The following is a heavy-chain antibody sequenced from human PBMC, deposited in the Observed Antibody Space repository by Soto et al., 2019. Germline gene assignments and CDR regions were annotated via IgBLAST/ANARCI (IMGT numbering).Heavy chain of an antibody. J-gene: IGHJ5*02. CDR2: VSGYNGNT. D-gene: IGHD1-26*01. CDR3: ARLNVYSGSYSGWLDP. CDR1: GYTFNSYG. V-gene: IGHV1-18*01. Sequence: QVQLVQSGAEVKKPGASVKVSCKASGYTFNSYGISWVRQAPGQGLEWMGWVSGYNGNTNYAQKLQGRVTMTTDTSTSTAYMELRRLRSDDTAVYYCARLNVYSGSYSGWLDPWGQGTLVTVSS.